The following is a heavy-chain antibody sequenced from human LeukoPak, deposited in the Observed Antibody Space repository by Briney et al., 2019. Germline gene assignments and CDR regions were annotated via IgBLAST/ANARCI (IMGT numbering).Heavy chain of an antibody. J-gene: IGHJ4*02. V-gene: IGHV3-7*01. CDR1: GFTFSSYW. CDR3: ARDRHIVVVTAILDY. Sequence: PGGSLRLSCAASGFTFSSYWMSWVRQAPGKGLEWVANINEDGSEKYYVDSVKGRFTISRDNAKNSLYLQMNSLRAEDTAVYYCARDRHIVVVTAILDYWGQGTLVTVSS. CDR2: INEDGSEK. D-gene: IGHD2-21*02.